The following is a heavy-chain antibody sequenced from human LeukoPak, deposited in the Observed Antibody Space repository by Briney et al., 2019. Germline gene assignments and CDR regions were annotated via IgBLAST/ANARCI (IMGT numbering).Heavy chain of an antibody. D-gene: IGHD5-18*01. Sequence: SETLSLTCTVSGGHMTNYYWTWIRQPPGGGLEWLAYLYYYASTNYTPSLESRLNLPVDTSKNQFSRKVRSVTAADTAVYYCAREGAGSYGFRYIDVWGKGTTVTVS. CDR2: LYYYAST. J-gene: IGHJ6*03. CDR1: GGHMTNYY. CDR3: AREGAGSYGFRYIDV. V-gene: IGHV4-59*01.